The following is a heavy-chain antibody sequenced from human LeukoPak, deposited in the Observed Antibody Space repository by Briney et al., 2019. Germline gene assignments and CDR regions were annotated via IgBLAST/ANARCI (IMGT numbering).Heavy chain of an antibody. Sequence: GGSLRLSCTASGFTFSSYAMNWVRQAPGKGPEWVSAISGSGGSTYYADPVKGRFTISRDNSKNTLYLQMNSLRAEDTAVYYCARQLGYCSDGNCYFDYWGQGTLVTVSS. D-gene: IGHD2-15*01. CDR1: GFTFSSYA. J-gene: IGHJ4*02. CDR3: ARQLGYCSDGNCYFDY. CDR2: ISGSGGST. V-gene: IGHV3-23*01.